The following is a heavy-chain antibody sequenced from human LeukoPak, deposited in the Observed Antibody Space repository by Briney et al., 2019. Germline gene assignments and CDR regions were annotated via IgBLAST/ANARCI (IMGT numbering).Heavy chain of an antibody. D-gene: IGHD3-22*01. CDR3: ARVPRYYYDSSGYHDDAFDI. V-gene: IGHV4-34*01. CDR1: GGSFSGYY. CDR2: IYHSGST. J-gene: IGHJ3*02. Sequence: SETLSLTCAVYGGSFSGYYWSWIRQPPGKGLEWIGEIYHSGSTYYNPSLKSRVTISVDRSKNQFSLKLSSVTAADTAVYYCARVPRYYYDSSGYHDDAFDIWGQGTMVTVSS.